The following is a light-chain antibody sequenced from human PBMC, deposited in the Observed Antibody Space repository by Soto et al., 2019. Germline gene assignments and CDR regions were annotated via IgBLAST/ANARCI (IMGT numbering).Light chain of an antibody. J-gene: IGLJ2*01. Sequence: HSVLTQPASVSGSPGQSITISCTGASSDVGDYNYVSWYQQHPGKAPKLMIYDVRNRPSGVSNRFSGSKSGNTASLTISGLQAEDEADYYCSSYTSSSTVVFGGGTKLTVL. CDR3: SSYTSSSTVV. CDR2: DVR. CDR1: SSDVGDYNY. V-gene: IGLV2-14*01.